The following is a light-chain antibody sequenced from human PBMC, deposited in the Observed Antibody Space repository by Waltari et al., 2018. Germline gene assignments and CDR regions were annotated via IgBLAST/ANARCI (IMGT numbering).Light chain of an antibody. V-gene: IGLV2-23*01. CDR3: CSYTGSSTSYG. CDR2: EAT. Sequence: QSALSQPASVSGSPGQSLTITCTGASTDLASYYLVAWYQHHPNRAPKLIIYEATKRPSVISHRFSCAESGATASLRISGLQADDEADYYCCSYTGSSTSYGCGGGTKVTVL. J-gene: IGLJ1*01. CDR1: STDLASYYL.